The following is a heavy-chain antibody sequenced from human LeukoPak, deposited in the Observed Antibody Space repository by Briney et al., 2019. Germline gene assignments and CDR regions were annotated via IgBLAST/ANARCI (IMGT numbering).Heavy chain of an antibody. J-gene: IGHJ6*03. CDR1: GFTFSSYG. CDR3: AKGSDSHYYYYYMDV. CDR2: IWYDGSNK. V-gene: IGHV3-33*06. D-gene: IGHD5-18*01. Sequence: PGRSLRLSCAASGFTFSSYGMHWVRQAPDKGLEWVAVIWYDGSNKYYADSVKGRFTISRDNSKNTLYLQMNSLRAEDTAVYYCAKGSDSHYYYYYMDVWGKGTTVTVSS.